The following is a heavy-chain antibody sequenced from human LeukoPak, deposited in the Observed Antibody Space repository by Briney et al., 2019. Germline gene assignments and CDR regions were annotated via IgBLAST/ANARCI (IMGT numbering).Heavy chain of an antibody. J-gene: IGHJ6*03. D-gene: IGHD6-13*01. CDR3: ARGLIAAAGTSYYYYYMDV. CDR1: GGTFSRYA. Sequence: GTSVKVSCKASGGTFSRYAISWVRQAPGQGLEWMGGIIPIFGTANYAQKFQGRVTITADESTSTAYMELSSLRSEDTAVYYCARGLIAAAGTSYYYYYMDVWGKGTTVTISS. CDR2: IIPIFGTA. V-gene: IGHV1-69*13.